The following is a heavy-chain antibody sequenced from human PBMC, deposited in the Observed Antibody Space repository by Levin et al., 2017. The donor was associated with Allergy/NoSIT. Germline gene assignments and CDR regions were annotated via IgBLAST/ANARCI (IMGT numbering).Heavy chain of an antibody. CDR3: AKAHWGGSGTYRFDS. D-gene: IGHD1-26*01. CDR2: ISGSGGTT. V-gene: IGHV3-23*01. CDR1: GFTFSSYA. J-gene: IGHJ4*01. Sequence: GGSLRLSCAASGFTFSSYAMSWVRQAPGKGLEWVSGISGSGGTTYYANSVKGRFTISRDNSNNTLYLQMNSLSAEDTALYYCAKAHWGGSGTYRFDSWGHGTLVTVSS.